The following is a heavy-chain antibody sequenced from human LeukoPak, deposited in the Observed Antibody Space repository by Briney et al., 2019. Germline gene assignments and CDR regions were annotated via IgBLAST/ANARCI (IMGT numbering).Heavy chain of an antibody. CDR2: IYSSGST. J-gene: IGHJ4*02. Sequence: PSETLPLTCTVSGGSISSYYWSWIRQPAWKGLEWIGRIYSSGSTNYNPSLKSRVTMSVDTSKNQFSLKLSSVTAADTAVYYCARGRTAMATNWGQGTLVTVSS. V-gene: IGHV4-4*07. CDR1: GGSISSYY. D-gene: IGHD5-18*01. CDR3: ARGRTAMATN.